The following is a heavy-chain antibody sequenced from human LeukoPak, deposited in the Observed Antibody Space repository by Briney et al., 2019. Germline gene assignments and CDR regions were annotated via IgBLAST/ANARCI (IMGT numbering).Heavy chain of an antibody. CDR1: GFTFSNYA. CDR3: AKMEGRFLEWLRFLDY. CDR2: ISGSGAST. D-gene: IGHD3-3*01. Sequence: GGSLRLSCAASGFTFSNYAMSWVRQAPGKGLEWVSAISGSGASTYYADSVKGRFTISRDNSKNTLYLQMNSLRAEDTAVYYCAKMEGRFLEWLRFLDYWGQGTLVTVSS. V-gene: IGHV3-23*01. J-gene: IGHJ4*02.